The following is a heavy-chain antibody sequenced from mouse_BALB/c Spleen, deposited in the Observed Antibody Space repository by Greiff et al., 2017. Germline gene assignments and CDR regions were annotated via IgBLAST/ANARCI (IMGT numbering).Heavy chain of an antibody. V-gene: IGHV1-82*01. CDR3: ARGMVRYAMDY. CDR2: IYPGDGDT. J-gene: IGHJ4*01. D-gene: IGHD2-1*01. CDR1: GYAFSSSW. Sequence: VQLQQSGPELVKPGASVKISCKASGYAFSSSWMNWVKQRPGQGLEWIGRIYPGDGDTNYNGKFKGKATLTADKSSSTAYMQLSSLTSVDSAVYFCARGMVRYAMDYWGQGTSVTVSS.